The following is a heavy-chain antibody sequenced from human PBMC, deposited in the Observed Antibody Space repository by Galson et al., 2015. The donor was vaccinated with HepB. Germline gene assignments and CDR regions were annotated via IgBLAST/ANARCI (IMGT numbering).Heavy chain of an antibody. J-gene: IGHJ4*02. CDR2: ISYDGRNK. V-gene: IGHV3-30*04. CDR3: ARDFATGAAYDFWSGYPDY. CDR1: GFTFSSYA. D-gene: IGHD3-3*01. Sequence: SLRLSCAASGFTFSSYAVHWVRQAPGKGLEWVAVISYDGRNKYYADSVKGRFTISRDNSKNTLFLQINSLRAEHTAVYYCARDFATGAAYDFWSGYPDYWGQGILVTVSS.